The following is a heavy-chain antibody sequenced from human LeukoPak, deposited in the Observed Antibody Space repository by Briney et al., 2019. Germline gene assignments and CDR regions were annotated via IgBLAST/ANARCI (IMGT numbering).Heavy chain of an antibody. V-gene: IGHV3-23*01. CDR1: GFTFSSYA. Sequence: GGSLRLSCAASGFTFSSYAMTWVRQAPGKGLECVSASTGSGGTTYYADTVMGRFTISRDNSKNTLYLQMNSLRAEDTAVYYCAKLQSDGLRTYYGMDVWGQGTTVTVSS. J-gene: IGHJ6*02. D-gene: IGHD4-17*01. CDR3: AKLQSDGLRTYYGMDV. CDR2: STGSGGTT.